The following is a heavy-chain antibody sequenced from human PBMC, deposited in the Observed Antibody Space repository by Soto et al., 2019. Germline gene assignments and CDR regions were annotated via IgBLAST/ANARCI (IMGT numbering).Heavy chain of an antibody. CDR3: ARSHGSSTSLEIYYYYYYGMDV. J-gene: IGHJ6*02. D-gene: IGHD2-2*01. Sequence: QVQLVQSGAEVKKPGSSVKVSCKASGGTFGSYAISWVRQAPGQGLEWKGGIIPIPGTANYAKKFQGRVTIAAEESTGTAYLELSSLRSEDTAVYYCARSHGSSTSLEIYYYYYYGMDVWGQGTTVTVSS. CDR1: GGTFGSYA. CDR2: IIPIPGTA. V-gene: IGHV1-69*01.